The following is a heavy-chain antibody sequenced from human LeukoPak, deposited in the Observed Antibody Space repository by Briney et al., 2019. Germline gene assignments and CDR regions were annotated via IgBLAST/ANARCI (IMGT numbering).Heavy chain of an antibody. CDR2: NSGDGSTT. CDR1: GFTFSNYW. V-gene: IGHV3-74*01. J-gene: IGHJ5*02. Sequence: PGGSLRLSCAASGFTFSNYWMHWVRQAPGKGLMWVSRNSGDGSTTIYADSVKGRFSISRDNAENTMYLQMNSLRVEDTAVYYCTRRVSATRWFDPWGQGTLVTVSS. CDR3: TRRVSATRWFDP. D-gene: IGHD2-15*01.